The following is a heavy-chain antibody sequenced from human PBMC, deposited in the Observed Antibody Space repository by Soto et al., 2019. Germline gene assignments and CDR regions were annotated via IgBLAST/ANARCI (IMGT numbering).Heavy chain of an antibody. J-gene: IGHJ4*02. CDR1: GFTFSSYA. CDR3: EKSRGAVAGPANFDY. V-gene: IGHV3-23*01. CDR2: ISGSGGST. D-gene: IGHD6-19*01. Sequence: GGSLRLSCAASGFTFSSYAMSWVRQAPGKGLEWVSAISGSGGSTYYADSVKGRFTISRDNSKNTLYLQMNSLRAEDTAVYYCEKSRGAVAGPANFDYWGQGTLATVSS.